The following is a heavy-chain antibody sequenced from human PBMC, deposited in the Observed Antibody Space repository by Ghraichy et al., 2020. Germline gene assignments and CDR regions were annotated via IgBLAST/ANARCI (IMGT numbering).Heavy chain of an antibody. CDR2: IKTSDAGGPT. CDR3: VTDLITFGG. Sequence: GGSLRLSCTASGFIFKNAWMHWVRQAPGKGLEWIGRIKTSDAGGPTDYAAAVKGRFTISRDDSKDTLYLQMNSLKTDDTAVYYCVTDLITFGGGGQGTLVTVSS. D-gene: IGHD3-16*01. J-gene: IGHJ4*02. CDR1: GFIFKNAW. V-gene: IGHV3-15*01.